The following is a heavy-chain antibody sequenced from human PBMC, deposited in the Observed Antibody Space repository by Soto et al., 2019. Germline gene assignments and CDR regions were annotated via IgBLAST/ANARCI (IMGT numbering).Heavy chain of an antibody. CDR3: TRGSMVTSY. CDR1: GFTFGAYA. J-gene: IGHJ4*02. V-gene: IGHV3-49*03. Sequence: GGSLRLSCTASGFTFGAYAMSWFRQAPGKGLEWVGFIRSKAYGGTTEYAASVKGRFTISRDDSKSIAYLQMNSLKTEDTAVYYCTRGSMVTSYWGQGTLVTVSS. D-gene: IGHD5-18*01. CDR2: IRSKAYGGTT.